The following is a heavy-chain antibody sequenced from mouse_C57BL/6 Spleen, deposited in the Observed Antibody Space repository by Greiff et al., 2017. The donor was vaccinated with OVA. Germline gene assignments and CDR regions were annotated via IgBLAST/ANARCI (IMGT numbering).Heavy chain of an antibody. CDR2: ISDGGSYT. CDR1: GFTFSSYA. Sequence: EVQVVESGGGLVKPGGSLKLSCAASGFTFSSYAMSWVRQTPEKRLEWVATISDGGSYTYYPDNVKGRFTISRDNAKNNLYLQMSHLKSEDTAMYYCARGRTGTWFAYWGQGTLVTVSA. D-gene: IGHD4-1*01. CDR3: ARGRTGTWFAY. J-gene: IGHJ3*01. V-gene: IGHV5-4*01.